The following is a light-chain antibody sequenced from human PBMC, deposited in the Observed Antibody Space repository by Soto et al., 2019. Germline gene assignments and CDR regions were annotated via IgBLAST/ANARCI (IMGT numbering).Light chain of an antibody. J-gene: IGLJ2*01. CDR2: DNY. Sequence: QSVLTQPPSVSAAPGQKVTISCFGSSSNIGDNYVSWYQQLPGTAPRLLIYDNYKRPSGIPDRFSGSKSGTSATLGITGLQTGDEADYYCGTWDSSLSTGVVAFGGGTKLTVL. V-gene: IGLV1-51*01. CDR1: SSNIGDNY. CDR3: GTWDSSLSTGVVA.